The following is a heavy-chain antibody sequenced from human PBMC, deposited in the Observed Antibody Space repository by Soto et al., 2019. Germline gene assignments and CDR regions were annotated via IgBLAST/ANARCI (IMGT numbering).Heavy chain of an antibody. D-gene: IGHD3-22*01. CDR2: ISDNGIT. CDR1: GRSITRYY. V-gene: IGHV4-59*12. CDR3: ARTYDSNGYANEFDS. J-gene: IGHJ4*02. Sequence: QVVLQESGPGLVKPSETLSLTCSVSGRSITRYYWSWVRQPPGKGLEWIGYISDNGITSQNPSLKSRVTMSADTSQNQFSLKLTSVTGADTAVYFCARTYDSNGYANEFDSWGQGILVTVTS.